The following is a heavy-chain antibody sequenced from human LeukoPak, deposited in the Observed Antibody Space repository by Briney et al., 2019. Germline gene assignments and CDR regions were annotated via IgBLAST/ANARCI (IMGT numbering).Heavy chain of an antibody. CDR2: IYYSGST. CDR1: GGSISSSSYY. D-gene: IGHD6-6*01. V-gene: IGHV4-39*01. CDR3: ARQGIESSSSLDY. Sequence: SETLSLTCTVSGGSISSSSYYWGWIRQPPGKGLEWIGSIYYSGSTYYNPSLKSRVTISVDTSKNQFSLKLSSVTAADTAVYCCARQGIESSSSLDYWGQGTLVTVSS. J-gene: IGHJ4*02.